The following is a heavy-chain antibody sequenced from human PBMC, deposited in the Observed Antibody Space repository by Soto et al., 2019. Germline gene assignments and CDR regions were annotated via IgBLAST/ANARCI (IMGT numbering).Heavy chain of an antibody. J-gene: IGHJ5*02. Sequence: AGGSLRLSCAASGFTFSSYAMHWVRQAPGKGLEWVAVISYDGSNKYYADSVKGRFTISRDNSKNTLYLQMNSLRAEDTAVYYCARDYGSTYYDILNGYHYANWLDPSGQGTIVAFYS. CDR2: ISYDGSNK. CDR3: ARDYGSTYYDILNGYHYANWLDP. D-gene: IGHD3-9*01. V-gene: IGHV3-30-3*01. CDR1: GFTFSSYA.